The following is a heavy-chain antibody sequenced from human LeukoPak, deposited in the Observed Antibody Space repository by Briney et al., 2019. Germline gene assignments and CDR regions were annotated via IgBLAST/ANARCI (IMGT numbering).Heavy chain of an antibody. Sequence: ASVKVSCKASGYTFTSYYMHWVRQAPGQGLEWMGIINPSGGSTSYAQKFQGRVTMTRDTSTSTVYMELSSLRSEDTAVYYCARGPSLVVVPAIPFDYWGQGTLVTVSS. D-gene: IGHD2-21*02. V-gene: IGHV1-46*01. CDR2: INPSGGST. J-gene: IGHJ4*02. CDR1: GYTFTSYY. CDR3: ARGPSLVVVPAIPFDY.